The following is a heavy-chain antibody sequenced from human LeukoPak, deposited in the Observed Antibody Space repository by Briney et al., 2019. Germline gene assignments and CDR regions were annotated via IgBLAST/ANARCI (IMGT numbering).Heavy chain of an antibody. CDR2: VYDSGST. CDR1: GGSISSYY. J-gene: IGHJ4*02. V-gene: IGHV4-59*01. Sequence: SETLSLTCTVSGGSISSYYWSSIPQPPGKGLEWIGYVYDSGSTNYNPSLRSRVTISVDTSKNQFSLKLTSVTAADTAVYYCARVHYDAWTGHYYFEYWGQGALVTVSS. CDR3: ARVHYDAWTGHYYFEY. D-gene: IGHD3/OR15-3a*01.